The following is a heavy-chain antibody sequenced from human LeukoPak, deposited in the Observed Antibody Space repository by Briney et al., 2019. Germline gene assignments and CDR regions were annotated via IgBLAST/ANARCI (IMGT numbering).Heavy chain of an antibody. CDR3: ARAGISGYFYPNEYFNH. CDR2: ISSSSGAF. D-gene: IGHD3-22*01. V-gene: IGHV3-11*04. J-gene: IGHJ1*01. CDR1: GFNFDDYY. Sequence: SGGSLRLSCVGSGFNFDDYYMSWIRQAPGKGLEWVSYISSSSGAFYYSDSVKGRFTISRDNAKNSLYLQMNSLKVEDSAVYYCARAGISGYFYPNEYFNHWGPGTHVAVSS.